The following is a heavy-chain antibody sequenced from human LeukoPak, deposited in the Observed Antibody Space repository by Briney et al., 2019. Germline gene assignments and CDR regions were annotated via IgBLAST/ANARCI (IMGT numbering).Heavy chain of an antibody. J-gene: IGHJ4*02. D-gene: IGHD1-26*01. CDR3: ARVSGIYYAYAYYFDY. CDR1: GYTFTGYY. V-gene: IGHV1-2*02. Sequence: ASVKVSCKASGYTFTGYYMHWVRQAPGQGLEWMGWINPNSGGTNYAQKFQGRVTMTRDTSISTAYMELSRLRSDDTAVYYCARVSGIYYAYAYYFDYWGQGTLVTVSS. CDR2: INPNSGGT.